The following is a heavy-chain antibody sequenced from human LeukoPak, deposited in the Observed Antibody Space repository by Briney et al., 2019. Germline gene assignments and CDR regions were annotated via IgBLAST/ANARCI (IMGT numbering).Heavy chain of an antibody. CDR1: GFTFSSYW. D-gene: IGHD5-12*01. V-gene: IGHV3-74*01. Sequence: GGSLRLSCAASGFTFSSYWMHWVRQAPGKGLVWVSRINTDGSSTSYADSVKGRFTISRDNAKNTLYLQMNSLRAEDTAVYYCARGGLSGYDFDYWGQGTLVTVSS. J-gene: IGHJ4*02. CDR2: INTDGSST. CDR3: ARGGLSGYDFDY.